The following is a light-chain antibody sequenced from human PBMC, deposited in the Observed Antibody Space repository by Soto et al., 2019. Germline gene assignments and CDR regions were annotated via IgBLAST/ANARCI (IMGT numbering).Light chain of an antibody. J-gene: IGLJ2*01. CDR3: SSYSSANTVI. V-gene: IGLV2-14*01. CDR1: SGDIGGYIY. Sequence: QSALTQPASVSASPGQSITISCTGTSGDIGGYIYVSWYQHHPGKAPRLMIYEVSSRPSGVSNRFSGSKSGNTASLTISGLQAEDEAQYYCSSYSSANTVIFGGGTKLTVL. CDR2: EVS.